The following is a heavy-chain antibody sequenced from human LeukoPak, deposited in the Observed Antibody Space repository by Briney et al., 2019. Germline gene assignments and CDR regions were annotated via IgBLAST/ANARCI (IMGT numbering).Heavy chain of an antibody. J-gene: IGHJ2*01. D-gene: IGHD3-16*01. V-gene: IGHV3-23*01. CDR3: ARVWGRPHWYLDL. Sequence: GGSLRLSCAASGFTFSNYAMYWFRQAPGKGLEWVSSLSRGGGSTYYANSVKGRFTISRDNSKNTLYVQMNSLRVEDTAMYFCARVWGRPHWYLDLWGRGTLVSVSS. CDR1: GFTFSNYA. CDR2: LSRGGGST.